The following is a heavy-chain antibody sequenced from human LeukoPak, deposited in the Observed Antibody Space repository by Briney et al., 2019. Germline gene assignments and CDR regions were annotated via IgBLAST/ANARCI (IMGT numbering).Heavy chain of an antibody. CDR3: ARGTMATVTTYFAY. CDR1: GYSFTSYW. D-gene: IGHD4-17*01. J-gene: IGHJ4*02. CDR2: IYPGDSDT. V-gene: IGHV5-51*01. Sequence: PGESLQISCKGSGYSFTSYWIGWVRQVPGKGLEWMGIIYPGDSDTRYSPSFQGQVTISADKSITTAYLQWSSLKASDTAMYYCARGTMATVTTYFAYWGQGSQVTVSS.